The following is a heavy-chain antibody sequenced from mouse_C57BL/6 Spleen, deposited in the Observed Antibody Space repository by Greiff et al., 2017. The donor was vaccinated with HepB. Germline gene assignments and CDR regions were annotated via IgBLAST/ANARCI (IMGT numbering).Heavy chain of an antibody. CDR3: ARELRFYAMDY. CDR1: GYTFTSYT. V-gene: IGHV1-4*01. J-gene: IGHJ4*01. D-gene: IGHD1-1*01. Sequence: VQLVESGAELARPGASVKMSCKASGYTFTSYTMHWVKQRPGQGLEWIGYINPSSGYTKYNQKFKDKATLTADKSSSTAYMQLSSLTSEDSAVYYCARELRFYAMDYWGQGTSVTVSS. CDR2: INPSSGYT.